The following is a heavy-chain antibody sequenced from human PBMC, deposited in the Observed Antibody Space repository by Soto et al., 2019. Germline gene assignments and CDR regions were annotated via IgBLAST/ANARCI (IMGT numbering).Heavy chain of an antibody. D-gene: IGHD3-10*01. J-gene: IGHJ6*02. CDR1: GFTFSSYW. CDR3: ARDKLLLLGSGDQTDCGMDV. CDR2: IKQDGSEK. Sequence: GLSLRLSCAASGFTFSSYWMSWVRQAPGKGLEWVANIKQDGSEKYYVDSVKGRFSISRDNAKNSLYLQMNSLRAEDTAVYYCARDKLLLLGSGDQTDCGMDVWDQGTTDTVSS. V-gene: IGHV3-7*03.